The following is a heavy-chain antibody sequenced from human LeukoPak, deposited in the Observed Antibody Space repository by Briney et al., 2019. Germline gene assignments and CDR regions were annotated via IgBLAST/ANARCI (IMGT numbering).Heavy chain of an antibody. Sequence: PGGSLRLSCAASGFTFSSYEMNWVRQAPGKGLEWVSFVSSSGSTKYYADSVKGRFTISRDNAKNSLYLQMNSLRAEDTAVYYCARKDYGGHAYYYYGRDVWGKGTTVTVSS. D-gene: IGHD5-12*01. CDR2: VSSSGSTK. V-gene: IGHV3-48*03. J-gene: IGHJ6*04. CDR1: GFTFSSYE. CDR3: ARKDYGGHAYYYYGRDV.